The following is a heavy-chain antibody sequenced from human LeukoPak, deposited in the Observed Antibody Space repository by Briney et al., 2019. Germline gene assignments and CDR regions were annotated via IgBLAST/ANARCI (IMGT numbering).Heavy chain of an antibody. D-gene: IGHD6-6*01. Sequence: GGSLRLSCAASGFTFSSYWMSWVRQAPGKGLEWVANIKQDGSEKYYVDSVKGRFTISRDNAKNSLYLQMNSLRAEDTAVYYCARDLMTSIAARTFDYWGQGTLVTVSS. CDR2: IKQDGSEK. CDR3: ARDLMTSIAARTFDY. J-gene: IGHJ4*02. V-gene: IGHV3-7*01. CDR1: GFTFSSYW.